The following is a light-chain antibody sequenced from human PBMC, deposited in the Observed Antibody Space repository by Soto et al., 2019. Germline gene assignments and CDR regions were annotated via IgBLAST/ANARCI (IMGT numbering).Light chain of an antibody. Sequence: QPVLTQPASVSGSPGQSITISCTGTSSDVGSYNLVSWYQQHPGKAPKLMIYEGSKRPSGVSNRFSGSKSGNTASLTISGLQAEDEADYYCCSYAGSSTWVFGGATKLTVL. J-gene: IGLJ3*02. CDR2: EGS. CDR3: CSYAGSSTWV. V-gene: IGLV2-23*01. CDR1: SSDVGSYNL.